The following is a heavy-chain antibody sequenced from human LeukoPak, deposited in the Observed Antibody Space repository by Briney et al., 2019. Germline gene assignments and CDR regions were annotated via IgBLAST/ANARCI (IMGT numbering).Heavy chain of an antibody. CDR3: ALDCCTGSRFDH. CDR2: IYTGDST. CDR1: GFTVSNNY. V-gene: IGHV3-53*01. J-gene: IGHJ4*02. D-gene: IGHD2-8*02. Sequence: GGSLRLSCAVSGFTVSNNYMGWVRQAPGKGLEWVSAIYTGDSTYYADSVKGRFTISRDNSKNILYLQMNSLTVEDTAVYYCALDCCTGSRFDHWGQGTLVTVSS.